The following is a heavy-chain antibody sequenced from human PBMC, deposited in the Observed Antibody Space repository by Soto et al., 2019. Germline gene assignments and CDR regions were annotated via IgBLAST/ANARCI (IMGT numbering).Heavy chain of an antibody. J-gene: IGHJ4*02. V-gene: IGHV3-9*01. CDR2: FKWNSGDV. D-gene: IGHD3-10*01. CDR1: GFTFGDYA. Sequence: EMQLVESGGGLVQPGRSPRLSCAASGFTFGDYAMHWVRQVPGKGLEWVSGFKWNSGDVGYADSVKGRFTISRDNAKNSLYLQMNSLRPEDTAVYYCARDLRFVDLHYYFDSWGQGTLVTVSS. CDR3: ARDLRFVDLHYYFDS.